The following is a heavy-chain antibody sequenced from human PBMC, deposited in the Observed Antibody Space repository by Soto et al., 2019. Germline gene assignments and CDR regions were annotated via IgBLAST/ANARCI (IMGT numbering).Heavy chain of an antibody. CDR3: ATRMITFGGVIVYYYFDY. V-gene: IGHV1-24*01. CDR2: FDPEDGET. Sequence: ASVKVSCKVSGYTLTELSMNWVRQAPGKGLEWMGGFDPEDGETIYAQKFQGRVTMTEDTSTDTAYMELSSLRSEDTSVYYCATRMITFGGVIVYYYFDYWGQGTLVTVSS. D-gene: IGHD3-16*02. CDR1: GYTLTELS. J-gene: IGHJ4*02.